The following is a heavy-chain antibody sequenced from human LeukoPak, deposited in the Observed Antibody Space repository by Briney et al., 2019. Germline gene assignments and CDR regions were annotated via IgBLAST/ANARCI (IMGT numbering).Heavy chain of an antibody. CDR1: GYTFTSYA. Sequence: ASVKVSCKASGYTFTSYAMHWVRQAPGQRLEWMGWINAGNGNTKYSQKLQGRVTMTTDTSTSTAYMELRSLRSDDTAVYYCARGDYMDVWGKGTTVTVSS. CDR3: ARGDYMDV. J-gene: IGHJ6*03. CDR2: INAGNGNT. V-gene: IGHV1-3*01.